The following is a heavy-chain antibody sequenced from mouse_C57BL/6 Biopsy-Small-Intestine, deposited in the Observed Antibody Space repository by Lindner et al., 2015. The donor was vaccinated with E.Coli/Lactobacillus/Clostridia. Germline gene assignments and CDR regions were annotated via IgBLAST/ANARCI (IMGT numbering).Heavy chain of an antibody. CDR3: SHRYDYAMDY. CDR2: IDPENGDT. Sequence: VQLQESGAELVRPGASVKLSCTASGFNIKDDYMYWVKQRPEQGPEWIGWIDPENGDTEYASKFQGKATITADTSSNTAYLQLSSLTSEDTAVYFCSHRYDYAMDYWGQGTSVTVSS. D-gene: IGHD2-14*01. J-gene: IGHJ4*01. V-gene: IGHV14-4*01. CDR1: GFNIKDDY.